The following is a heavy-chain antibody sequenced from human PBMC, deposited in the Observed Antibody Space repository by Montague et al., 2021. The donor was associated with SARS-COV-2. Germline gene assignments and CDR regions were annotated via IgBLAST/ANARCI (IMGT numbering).Heavy chain of an antibody. V-gene: IGHV4-34*01. CDR1: GGSFSGYY. J-gene: IGHJ6*02. D-gene: IGHD4-17*01. CDR2: INHSGST. Sequence: SETLSLTCAVYGGSFSGYYWSWIRQPPGKGLEWIGEINHSGSTNYNPSLKSRVPISVDTSKNQFSLKLSSVTAAATAVYYCARGRTVTTFYYYYGMDVWGQGTTVTVSS. CDR3: ARGRTVTTFYYYYGMDV.